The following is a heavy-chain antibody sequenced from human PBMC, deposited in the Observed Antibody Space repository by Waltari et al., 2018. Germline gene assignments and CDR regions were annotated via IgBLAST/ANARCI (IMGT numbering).Heavy chain of an antibody. CDR3: ARGPRWELLADDAFDI. CDR2: INPSGGST. D-gene: IGHD1-26*01. V-gene: IGHV1-46*01. CDR1: GYTFTSYY. Sequence: QVQLVQSGAGVKKPGASVKVSCKASGYTFTSYYMHWVRQAPGQGLEWMGIINPSGGSTSYAQKFQGRVTMTRDTSTSTVYMELSSLRSEDTAVYYCARGPRWELLADDAFDIWGQGTMVTVSS. J-gene: IGHJ3*02.